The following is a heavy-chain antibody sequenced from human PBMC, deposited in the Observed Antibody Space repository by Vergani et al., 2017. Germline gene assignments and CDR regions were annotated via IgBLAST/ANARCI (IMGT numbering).Heavy chain of an antibody. CDR2: IKQDGREK. CDR3: ARDRRLNWFDP. CDR1: GFTFSSYW. V-gene: IGHV3-7*01. J-gene: IGHJ5*02. D-gene: IGHD6-25*01. Sequence: EVQLVESGGGLVQPGGSLRLSCAASGFTFSSYWMSWVRQAPGKGLEWVANIKQDGREKYYVESVKGRFTITRDNAKNSLYLQMNSLRAEDTAVYYCARDRRLNWFDPWGQGTLVTVSS.